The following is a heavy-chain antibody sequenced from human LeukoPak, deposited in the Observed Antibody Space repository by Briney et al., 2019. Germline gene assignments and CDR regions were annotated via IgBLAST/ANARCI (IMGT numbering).Heavy chain of an antibody. V-gene: IGHV1-69*05. CDR3: AMWAFWSGYYPFDY. J-gene: IGHJ4*02. CDR2: IIPIFGTA. D-gene: IGHD3-3*01. CDR1: GGTLSSYA. Sequence: SVKVSCKASGGTLSSYAISWVRQAPGQGLEWMGGIIPIFGTANYAQKFQGRVTITTDESTSTAYMELSSLRSEDTAVYYCAMWAFWSGYYPFDYWGQGTLVTVSS.